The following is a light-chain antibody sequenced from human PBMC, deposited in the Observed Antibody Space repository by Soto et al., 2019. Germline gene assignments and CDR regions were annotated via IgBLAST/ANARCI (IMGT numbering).Light chain of an antibody. CDR1: QSVSSR. Sequence: EIVLTQSPDTLSLSPGERVALSCRASQSVSSRLAWYQQKTGQAPRLLISGASNRATGIPDRFSGSGSGTDFTLTISRLEPEDFALYYCQQYAVPITFGQGTRLEIK. V-gene: IGKV3-20*01. CDR2: GAS. J-gene: IGKJ5*01. CDR3: QQYAVPIT.